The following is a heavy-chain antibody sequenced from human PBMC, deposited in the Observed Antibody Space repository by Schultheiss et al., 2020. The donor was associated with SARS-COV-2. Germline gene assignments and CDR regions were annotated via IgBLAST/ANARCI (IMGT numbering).Heavy chain of an antibody. D-gene: IGHD5-12*01. V-gene: IGHV3-66*01. CDR3: ARRVATGWHFDL. CDR2: MYRGGTT. Sequence: GESLKISCAVSGFTVDSNFVTWVRQAPGKGLEWVSVMYRGGTTFYADSVKDRFTVSRDNSTNTMYLQMNSLRAEDTAVYYCARRVATGWHFDLWGRGTLVTVSS. J-gene: IGHJ2*01. CDR1: GFTVDSNF.